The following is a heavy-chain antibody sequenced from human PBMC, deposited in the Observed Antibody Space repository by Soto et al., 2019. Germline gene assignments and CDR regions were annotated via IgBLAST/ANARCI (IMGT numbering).Heavy chain of an antibody. J-gene: IGHJ4*02. D-gene: IGHD6-6*01. CDR3: ARHIAASFDY. V-gene: IGHV3-21*01. CDR2: ISSSSSYI. CDR1: GFTFSSYS. Sequence: VGSLRLSCAASGFTFSSYSMNWARQAPGKGLEWVSSISSSSSYIYYADSVKGRFTISRDNAKNSLYLQMNSLRAEDTAVYYCARHIAASFDYWGQGTLVTVSS.